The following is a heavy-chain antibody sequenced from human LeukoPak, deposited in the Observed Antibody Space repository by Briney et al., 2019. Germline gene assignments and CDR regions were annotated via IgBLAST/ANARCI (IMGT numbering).Heavy chain of an antibody. CDR1: GGTFSGYA. CDR3: AGGPYSGYDPGVYYYGMDV. J-gene: IGHJ6*02. CDR2: IIPIFGTA. Sequence: SVKVSCKASGGTFSGYAISWVRQAPGQGLERMGGIIPIFGTANYAQKFQGRVTITADESTSTAYMELSSLRSEDPAVYYCAGGPYSGYDPGVYYYGMDVWGQGTTVTVSS. D-gene: IGHD5-12*01. V-gene: IGHV1-69*01.